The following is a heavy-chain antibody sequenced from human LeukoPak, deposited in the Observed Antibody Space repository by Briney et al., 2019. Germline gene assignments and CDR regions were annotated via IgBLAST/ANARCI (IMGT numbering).Heavy chain of an antibody. D-gene: IGHD2-2*01. J-gene: IGHJ6*03. V-gene: IGHV3-23*01. CDR2: ISGSGGST. Sequence: PGGSLRLSCAASGFTFSSYAMSWVRQAPGKGLGWVSAISGSGGSTYYADSVKGRFTISRDNSKNTLYLHMNSLRAEDTAVYYCAKDPYTYCSSTSCSYYMDVWGKGTTVTISS. CDR1: GFTFSSYA. CDR3: AKDPYTYCSSTSCSYYMDV.